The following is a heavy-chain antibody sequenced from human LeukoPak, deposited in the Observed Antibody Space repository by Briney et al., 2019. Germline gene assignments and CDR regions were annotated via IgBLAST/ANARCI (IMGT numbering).Heavy chain of an antibody. CDR3: VRGGYCSSTICYWYNAFDM. J-gene: IGHJ3*02. CDR1: GFTFSSYE. D-gene: IGHD2-2*01. V-gene: IGHV3-48*03. CDR2: IATGGSAI. Sequence: GGSLRLSCAASGFTFSSYEMSWVRQAPGKGLEWVPYIATGGSAIYYADSVKGRFTISRDNAKNSLYLQMNSLRAEDMAVYYCVRGGYCSSTICYWYNAFDMWGQGTMVTVSS.